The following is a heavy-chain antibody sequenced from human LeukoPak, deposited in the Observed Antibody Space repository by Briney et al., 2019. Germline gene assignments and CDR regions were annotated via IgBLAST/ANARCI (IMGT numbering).Heavy chain of an antibody. CDR3: VRGRELNY. Sequence: PSETLSLTCTVSGVSISIYYWSWIRQPPGKGLEWIGYIYNSGSTSYNPSLKSRATISADTSKNQFSLKLSSVTAADTAVYYCVRGRELNYWGQGTLVTVSS. V-gene: IGHV4-59*01. J-gene: IGHJ4*02. D-gene: IGHD1-7*01. CDR2: IYNSGST. CDR1: GVSISIYY.